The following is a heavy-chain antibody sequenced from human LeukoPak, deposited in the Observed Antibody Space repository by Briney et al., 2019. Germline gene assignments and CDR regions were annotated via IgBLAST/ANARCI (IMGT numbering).Heavy chain of an antibody. J-gene: IGHJ4*02. CDR2: IYSGGTT. CDR1: GFXVNSNY. V-gene: IGHV3-53*01. CDR3: ARDLGGGSYPELFDL. Sequence: GGSLRLSCAASGFXVNSNYISWFRQAPGQGLEWVSIIYSGGTTHYADSVKGRFTISRDNTKNTLYLQMDSLRAEDTAVYYCARDLGGGSYPELFDLRGQGTLVTVSS. D-gene: IGHD1-26*01.